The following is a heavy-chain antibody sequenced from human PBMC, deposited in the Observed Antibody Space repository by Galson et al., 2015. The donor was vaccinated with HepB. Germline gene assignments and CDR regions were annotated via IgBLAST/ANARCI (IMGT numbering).Heavy chain of an antibody. CDR2: IIPIFGTA. D-gene: IGHD3-10*01. V-gene: IGHV1-69*05. Sequence: SVKVSCKASGGTFSSYAISWVRQAPGQGLEWMGGIIPIFGTANYTQKFQGRVTMTRNTSISTAYMEPSSLRSEDTAVYYCARRSTVLPRWFWFDPWGQGTLVTVSS. CDR3: ARRSTVLPRWFWFDP. J-gene: IGHJ5*02. CDR1: GGTFSSYA.